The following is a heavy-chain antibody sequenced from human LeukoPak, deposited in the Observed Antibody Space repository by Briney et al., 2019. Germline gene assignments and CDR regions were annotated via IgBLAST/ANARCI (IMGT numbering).Heavy chain of an antibody. J-gene: IGHJ4*02. CDR1: GGSISSSTYF. Sequence: SETLSLTCTVSGGSISSSTYFWGWIRQPPGKGLEWIGTIYYSGSTYYNPSLKSRVTISVDTSKNQFSLKLSSVTAADTAVYYCARARTDYDSSGYYYALYFDYWGQGTLVTVSS. CDR3: ARARTDYDSSGYYYALYFDY. V-gene: IGHV4-39*07. CDR2: IYYSGST. D-gene: IGHD3-22*01.